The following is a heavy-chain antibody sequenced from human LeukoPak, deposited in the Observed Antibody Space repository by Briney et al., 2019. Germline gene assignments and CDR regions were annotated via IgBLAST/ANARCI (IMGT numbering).Heavy chain of an antibody. J-gene: IGHJ6*02. CDR2: ISSGGSAI. V-gene: IGHV3-48*01. D-gene: IGHD2-21*01. Sequence: GGSLRLSCAASGFTFSSNSMNWVRQAPGKGLEWISYISSGGSAIYYADSVRGRFTISRDAAKNSLYLQMNSLRAKDTAVYYCARDHVGGDYYYYGIDAWGHGTTVTVSS. CDR3: ARDHVGGDYYYYGIDA. CDR1: GFTFSSNS.